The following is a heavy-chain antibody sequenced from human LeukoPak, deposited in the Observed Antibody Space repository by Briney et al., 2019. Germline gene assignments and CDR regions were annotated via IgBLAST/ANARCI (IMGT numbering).Heavy chain of an antibody. D-gene: IGHD3-22*01. CDR2: IWYDGSNK. CDR3: ARGSTYYDSSGQVPFDY. J-gene: IGHJ4*02. Sequence: GGSLRLSCAASGFTFSYYGMHWVRQAPGKGLEWVAVIWYDGSNKYYADSVKGRFTISRDDSKNTLYLQMNSLRAEDTAVYYCARGSTYYDSSGQVPFDYWGQGTLVTVSS. CDR1: GFTFSYYG. V-gene: IGHV3-33*01.